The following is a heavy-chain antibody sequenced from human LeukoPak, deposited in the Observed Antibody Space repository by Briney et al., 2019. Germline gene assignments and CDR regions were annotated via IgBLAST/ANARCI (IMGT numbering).Heavy chain of an antibody. D-gene: IGHD3-10*01. Sequence: SETLSLTCTVSGGSISSSSYYWGWIRQPPGKGLEWIGEINHSGSTNYNPSLKSRVTISVDTSKNQFSLKLSSVTAADTAVYYCARVVFGLGVRGDFDYWGQGTLVTVSS. CDR3: ARVVFGLGVRGDFDY. CDR1: GGSISSSSYY. CDR2: INHSGST. V-gene: IGHV4-39*07. J-gene: IGHJ4*02.